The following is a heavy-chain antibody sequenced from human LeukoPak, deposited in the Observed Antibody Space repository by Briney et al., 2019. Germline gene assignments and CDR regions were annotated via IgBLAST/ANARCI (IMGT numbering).Heavy chain of an antibody. V-gene: IGHV3-21*01. J-gene: IGHJ3*02. CDR1: GFTFSSYS. CDR3: ARAPPREWELLDDAFDI. Sequence: GGSLRLSCAASGFTFSSYSMNWVRQAPGKGLEWVSSISSSSSYIYYADSVKGRFTISRDNAKNSLYLQMNSLRAEDTAVYYCARAPPREWELLDDAFDIWGQGTMVTVSS. CDR2: ISSSSSYI. D-gene: IGHD1-26*01.